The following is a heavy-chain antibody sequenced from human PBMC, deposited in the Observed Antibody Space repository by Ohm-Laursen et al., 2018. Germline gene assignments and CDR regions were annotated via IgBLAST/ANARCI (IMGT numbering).Heavy chain of an antibody. J-gene: IGHJ3*02. V-gene: IGHV3-23*01. D-gene: IGHD3-10*01. Sequence: SLRLSCAAPGFTFSSYAMSWVRQAPGKGLEWVSAISGSGGSTYYADSVKGRFTISRDNSKNTLYLQMNSLRAEDTAVYYCAKDLELWFGELLGIQAFDIWGQGTMVTVSS. CDR1: GFTFSSYA. CDR3: AKDLELWFGELLGIQAFDI. CDR2: ISGSGGST.